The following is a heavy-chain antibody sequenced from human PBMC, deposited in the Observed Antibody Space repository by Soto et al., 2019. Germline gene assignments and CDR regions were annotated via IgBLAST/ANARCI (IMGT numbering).Heavy chain of an antibody. CDR3: TAGMAI. Sequence: EVQLVQSGGGLVKPGGSLRLSCEASGFSFSHAWMNWVRQAPGKGLEWVGRIRSKTDGGTTGFTAPVEGRFTISGDDSKNMLYLQMNSLKTEDTAVYYGTAGMAIWGQGTTVIVSS. CDR1: GFSFSHAW. V-gene: IGHV3-15*07. J-gene: IGHJ6*02. CDR2: IRSKTDGGTT.